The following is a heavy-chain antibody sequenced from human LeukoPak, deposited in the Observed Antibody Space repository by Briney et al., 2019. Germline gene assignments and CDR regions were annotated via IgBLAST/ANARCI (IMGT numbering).Heavy chain of an antibody. D-gene: IGHD3-22*01. CDR3: AGVSGYRIIFDY. CDR1: GGTFSSYA. V-gene: IGHV1-69*13. Sequence: ASVKVSCXASGGTFSSYAISWVRQAPGQGLEWMGGIIPIFGTANYAQKFQGRVTITADESTSTAYMELSSLRSEDTAVYYCAGVSGYRIIFDYWGQGTLVTVSS. CDR2: IIPIFGTA. J-gene: IGHJ4*02.